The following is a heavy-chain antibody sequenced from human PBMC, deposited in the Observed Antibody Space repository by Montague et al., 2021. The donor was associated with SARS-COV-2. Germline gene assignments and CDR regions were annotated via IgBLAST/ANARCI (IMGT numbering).Heavy chain of an antibody. CDR2: IYYSGST. J-gene: IGHJ6*02. Sequence: TRSLTCTVSGGSISSGGYYWSWIRQHPGKGLEWIGYIYYSGSTYYNPSLKSRVTISVDTSKNQFSLKLSSVTAADTAVYYCARDRGHFDCLFHSYDYYYGMDVWGQGTTVTVSS. D-gene: IGHD3-9*01. CDR3: ARDRGHFDCLFHSYDYYYGMDV. CDR1: GGSISSGGYY. V-gene: IGHV4-31*03.